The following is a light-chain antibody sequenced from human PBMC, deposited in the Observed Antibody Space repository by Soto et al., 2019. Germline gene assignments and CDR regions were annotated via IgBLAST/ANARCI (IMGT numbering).Light chain of an antibody. CDR2: DAS. J-gene: IGKJ2*01. CDR3: QQYNNWPPKT. CDR1: QSVSSN. Sequence: EIVMTQSPATLSVSPGERATLSCRASQSVSSNFAWYQQKHGQEPRLLIYDASTRATGIPAEFCGSGGGTAFTLTTISLQSEDVAVVYCQQYNNWPPKTFGQGTKLEIK. V-gene: IGKV3-15*01.